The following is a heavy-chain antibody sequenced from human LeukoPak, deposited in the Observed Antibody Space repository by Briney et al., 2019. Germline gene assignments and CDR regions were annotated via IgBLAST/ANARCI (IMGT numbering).Heavy chain of an antibody. D-gene: IGHD3-3*01. V-gene: IGHV3-74*01. CDR3: ARLGDYDFWSGLIFDY. CDR1: GFTFSSYW. Sequence: GGSLRLSCAASGFTFSSYWVHWVRQAPGKGLVWVSRINSDGSSTSYADSVKGRFTISRDNAKNTLYLQMNSLRAEDTAVYYCARLGDYDFWSGLIFDYWGQGTLVTVSS. J-gene: IGHJ4*02. CDR2: INSDGSST.